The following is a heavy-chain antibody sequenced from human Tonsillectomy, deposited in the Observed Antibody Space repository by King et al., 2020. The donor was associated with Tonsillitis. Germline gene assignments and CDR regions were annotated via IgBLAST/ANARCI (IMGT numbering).Heavy chain of an antibody. D-gene: IGHD5-18*01. CDR1: GFTFDDYA. V-gene: IGHV3-43D*03. Sequence: VQLVESGGVVVQPGGSLRLSCAASGFTFDDYAMHWVRQAPGKGLEWVSLISWDGGSTYYADSVKGRFTISRDNSKNSLYLQMNSLRAEDTALYYCAKSRSAIQLWSNYFDYWGQGTLVTVSS. J-gene: IGHJ4*02. CDR2: ISWDGGST. CDR3: AKSRSAIQLWSNYFDY.